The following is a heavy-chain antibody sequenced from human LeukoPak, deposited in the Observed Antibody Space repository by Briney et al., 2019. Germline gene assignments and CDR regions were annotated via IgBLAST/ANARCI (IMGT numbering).Heavy chain of an antibody. Sequence: PGGSLRHSCAASGFTVSSNYMSWVRQAPGKGLEWVSVIYSGGSTYYADSVKGRFTISRDNSKNTLYLQMNSLRAEDTAVYYCARGQYYDFWSGYEYNSFDPWGQGTLVTVSS. CDR1: GFTVSSNY. J-gene: IGHJ5*02. CDR2: IYSGGST. V-gene: IGHV3-66*02. CDR3: ARGQYYDFWSGYEYNSFDP. D-gene: IGHD3-3*01.